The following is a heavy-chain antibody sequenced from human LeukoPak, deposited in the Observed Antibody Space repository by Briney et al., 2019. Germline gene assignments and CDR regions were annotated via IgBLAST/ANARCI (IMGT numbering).Heavy chain of an antibody. J-gene: IGHJ3*02. CDR2: IYYSGST. CDR1: GGSISSYY. D-gene: IGHD3-22*01. V-gene: IGHV4-59*01. Sequence: PSETLSLTCTVSGGSISSYYWSWIRQPPGKGLEWIGYIYYSGSTNYNPSLKSRVTISVDTSKNQFSLKLSSVTAADTAVYYCARATIHYYDSSGYYVDAFDIWGQGTMVTVSS. CDR3: ARATIHYYDSSGYYVDAFDI.